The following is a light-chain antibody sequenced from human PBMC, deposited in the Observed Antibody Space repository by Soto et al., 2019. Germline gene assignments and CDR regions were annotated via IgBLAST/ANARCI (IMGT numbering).Light chain of an antibody. Sequence: IQMTQSPSSLSASLGDIFTITFRPSQSISSYLNWYQQKPGKAPKLLVSTAASLRSGVPSRFSGSASGTDFALTISSLQPEDFATYYCQQSFTTPYTFGQGTKVDIK. J-gene: IGKJ2*01. V-gene: IGKV1-39*01. CDR2: TAA. CDR1: QSISSY. CDR3: QQSFTTPYT.